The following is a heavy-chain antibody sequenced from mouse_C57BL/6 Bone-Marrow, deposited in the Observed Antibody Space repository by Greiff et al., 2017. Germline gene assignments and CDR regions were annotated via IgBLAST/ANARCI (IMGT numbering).Heavy chain of an antibody. V-gene: IGHV5-4*01. CDR1: GFTFSSYA. CDR2: ISDGGSYT. D-gene: IGHD3-3*01. Sequence: VQLKESGGGLVKPGGSLKLSCAASGFTFSSYAMSWVRQTPEKRLEWVATISDGGSYTYYPDNVKGRFTISRDNAKNNLYLQMSHLKSEDAAMYYCARVRGLFDYWGQGTTLTVSS. J-gene: IGHJ2*01. CDR3: ARVRGLFDY.